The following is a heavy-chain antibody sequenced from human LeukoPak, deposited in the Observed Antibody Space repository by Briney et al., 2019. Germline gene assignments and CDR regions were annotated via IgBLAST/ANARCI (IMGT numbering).Heavy chain of an antibody. D-gene: IGHD6-13*01. CDR3: ARRLAAAGLDY. CDR1: GFTFDDFA. Sequence: PGGSLRLSCAASGFTFDDFAMSWVRQAPGKGLEWVSAISGSGGSTYYADSVKGRFTISRDNAKNTLYLQMNSLRAEDTAVYYCARRLAAAGLDYWGQGTLVTVSS. V-gene: IGHV3-23*01. CDR2: ISGSGGST. J-gene: IGHJ4*02.